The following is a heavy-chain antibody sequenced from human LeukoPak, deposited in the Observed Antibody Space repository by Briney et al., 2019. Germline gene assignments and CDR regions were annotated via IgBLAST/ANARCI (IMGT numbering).Heavy chain of an antibody. J-gene: IGHJ4*02. CDR3: AKGSRGSCSRTYCYPFDY. Sequence: GGSLRLSCAASGFTFSRFGMNWVRQAPGKGVEWVSAISGSDAGTYYADSVKGRFTISRDNSKNTLYLQMNRLRAEDTAVYYCAKGSRGSCSRTYCYPFDYWGQGTLVTVSS. CDR1: GFTFSRFG. D-gene: IGHD2-2*01. CDR2: ISGSDAGT. V-gene: IGHV3-23*01.